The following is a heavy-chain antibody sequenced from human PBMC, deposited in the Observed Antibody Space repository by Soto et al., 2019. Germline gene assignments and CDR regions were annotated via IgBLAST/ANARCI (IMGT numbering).Heavy chain of an antibody. V-gene: IGHV1-46*01. CDR3: AREALTGYRDFDY. J-gene: IGHJ4*02. D-gene: IGHD3-9*01. CDR1: GYTFTTYY. Sequence: QVHLVQSGAEVKKPGASVKLSCKASGYTFTTYYMHWVRQAPGQGLEWMGIVKPGGGDTSYAQKFQGIVTMPSDTSTSTLYMELSSLRSEDTAVYYCAREALTGYRDFDYWGQGPLVTVSS. CDR2: VKPGGGDT.